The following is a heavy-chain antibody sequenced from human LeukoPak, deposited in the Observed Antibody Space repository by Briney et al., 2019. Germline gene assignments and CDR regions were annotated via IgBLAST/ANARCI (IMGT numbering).Heavy chain of an antibody. V-gene: IGHV3-33*01. D-gene: IGHD5-24*01. CDR1: GFTFSDYG. Sequence: GRSLRLSCAASGFTFSDYGMHWVRQAPGKGLEWVAIIWNDGSNENYADSVKGRFTISRDNSKNTLYLQMNSLRAEDTAVFYCARDREMAAFDYWGQGTLVTVSS. CDR3: ARDREMAAFDY. CDR2: IWNDGSNE. J-gene: IGHJ4*02.